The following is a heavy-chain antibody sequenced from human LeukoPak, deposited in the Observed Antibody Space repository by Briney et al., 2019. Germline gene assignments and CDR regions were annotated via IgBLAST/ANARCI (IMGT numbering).Heavy chain of an antibody. CDR1: GFTFTSYA. CDR3: ASGVSSTSCYVDY. CDR2: ISASGGST. D-gene: IGHD2-2*01. Sequence: PGGSLRLSCAASGFTFTSYAMSWVRQAPGKGLEWVSAISASGGSTYYADSVKGRFTISRDNAKNSLYLQMDSLRAEDTAVYYCASGVSSTSCYVDYWGQGTLITVSS. J-gene: IGHJ4*02. V-gene: IGHV3-23*01.